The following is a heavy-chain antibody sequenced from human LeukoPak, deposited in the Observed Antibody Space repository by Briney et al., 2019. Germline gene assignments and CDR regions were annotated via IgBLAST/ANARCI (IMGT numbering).Heavy chain of an antibody. Sequence: GSLRLSCAASGFTFSSYAMSWVRQAPGKGLEWIGEINHSGSTNYNPSLKSRVTISVDTSKNQFSLKLSSVTAADTAVYYCARVEQWLVYWGQGTLVTVSS. CDR2: INHSGST. CDR1: GFTFSSYA. V-gene: IGHV4-34*01. CDR3: ARVEQWLVY. J-gene: IGHJ4*02. D-gene: IGHD6-19*01.